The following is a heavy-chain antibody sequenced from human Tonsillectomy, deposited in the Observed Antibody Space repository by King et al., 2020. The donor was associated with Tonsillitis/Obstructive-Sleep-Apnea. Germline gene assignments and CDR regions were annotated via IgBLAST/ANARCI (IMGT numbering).Heavy chain of an antibody. Sequence: VQLQESGPGLVKPSETLSLTCTVSGGFISSYYWSWIRQPPGKGLEWIGYIYYSGSTNYNPSLKSRVTISVDTSKNQFSLKLSSVTAADTAVYYCARGVQLELLAYAFDYWGQGTLVTVSS. CDR2: IYYSGST. CDR3: ARGVQLELLAYAFDY. D-gene: IGHD1-7*01. J-gene: IGHJ4*02. V-gene: IGHV4-59*08. CDR1: GGFISSYY.